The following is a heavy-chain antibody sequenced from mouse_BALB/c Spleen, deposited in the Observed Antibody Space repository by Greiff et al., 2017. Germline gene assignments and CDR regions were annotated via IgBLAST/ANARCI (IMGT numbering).Heavy chain of an antibody. D-gene: IGHD1-3*01. CDR3: ARSYRESLYYCDY. CDR1: GYAFSSSW. J-gene: IGHJ2*01. V-gene: IGHV1-82*01. Sequence: QVQLQQSGPELVKPGASVKISCKASGYAFSSSWMNWVKQRPGQGLEWIGRIYPGDGDTNYNGKFKGKATLTADKSSSTAYMQLSSLTSVDSAVYFCARSYRESLYYCDYWGQGTTLTVSS. CDR2: IYPGDGDT.